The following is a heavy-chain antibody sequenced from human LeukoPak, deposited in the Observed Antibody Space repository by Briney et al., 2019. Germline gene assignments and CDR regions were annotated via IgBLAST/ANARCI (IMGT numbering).Heavy chain of an antibody. Sequence: GGSLRLSCAASGFTFSSYAMSWVRQAPGKGLEWVAVISYDGSNKYYADSVKGRFTISRDNSKNTLYLQMNSLRAEDTAVYYCARDPTESTPITEVGATAYWGQGTLVTVSS. V-gene: IGHV3-30-3*01. CDR3: ARDPTESTPITEVGATAY. CDR2: ISYDGSNK. J-gene: IGHJ4*02. D-gene: IGHD1-26*01. CDR1: GFTFSSYA.